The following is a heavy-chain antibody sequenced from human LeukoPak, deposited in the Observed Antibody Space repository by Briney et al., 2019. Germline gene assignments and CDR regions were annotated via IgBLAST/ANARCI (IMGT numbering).Heavy chain of an antibody. D-gene: IGHD6-13*01. Sequence: GGSLRLFCGASGFTFSSYGMHWVRQAPGKGLEWVAVIWYDGSNKYYADSVKGRFTISRDNAKNSLYLQMNSLRAEDTAVYYCAIDFSSSLLDYWGQGTLVTVSS. CDR1: GFTFSSYG. CDR2: IWYDGSNK. J-gene: IGHJ4*02. V-gene: IGHV3-33*03. CDR3: AIDFSSSLLDY.